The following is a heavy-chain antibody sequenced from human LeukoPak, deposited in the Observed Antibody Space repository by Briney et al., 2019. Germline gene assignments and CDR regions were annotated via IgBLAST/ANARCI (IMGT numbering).Heavy chain of an antibody. V-gene: IGHV3-9*01. CDR2: VSWSSGSV. CDR1: GFTFVDYA. CDR3: AKGTAAVAGTLDAFDI. Sequence: PGGSLRLSCAASGFTFVDYAMHWVRQPPGKGLEWVSGVSWSSGSVGYADSVKGRFTISRDNAKNSLYLQINSLTSEDTALYYCAKGTAAVAGTLDAFDIWGQGTMVTVSS. J-gene: IGHJ3*02. D-gene: IGHD6-19*01.